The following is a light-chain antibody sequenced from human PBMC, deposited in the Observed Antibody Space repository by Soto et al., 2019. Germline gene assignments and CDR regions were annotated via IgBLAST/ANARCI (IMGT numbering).Light chain of an antibody. CDR2: EVS. V-gene: IGLV2-14*01. J-gene: IGLJ1*01. Sequence: QSVLSHPGSVSWSPGHSITISCTGTSSDVGGYNYVSWYQQQSGKAPKLMIHEVSNRPSGVSNRFSGSKSGNTASLTISGLQAEDEADYYCSSYTSSRDYVFGIGTKVTVL. CDR3: SSYTSSRDYV. CDR1: SSDVGGYNY.